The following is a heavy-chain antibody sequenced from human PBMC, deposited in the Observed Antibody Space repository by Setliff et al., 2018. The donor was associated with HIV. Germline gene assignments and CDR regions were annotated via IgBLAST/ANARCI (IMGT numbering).Heavy chain of an antibody. CDR2: VIPVFGEP. Sequence: SVKVSCKASGDIPRHYGFNWVRQAPGQGLEWVGSVIPVFGEPHYAQRFQGRVTITRDTSASTAYLELSSLRSEDTAVYYCARPVGGTGFDPWGQGTLVTVSS. CDR3: ARPVGGTGFDP. D-gene: IGHD3-16*01. CDR1: GDIPRHYG. J-gene: IGHJ5*02. V-gene: IGHV1-69*04.